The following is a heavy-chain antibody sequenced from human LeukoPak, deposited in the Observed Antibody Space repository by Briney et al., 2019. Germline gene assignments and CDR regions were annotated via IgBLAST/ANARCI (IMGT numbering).Heavy chain of an antibody. V-gene: IGHV1-8*03. CDR1: RYTFNTYD. J-gene: IGHJ5*02. Sequence: ASVMVSCKASRYTFNTYDIHWVRQAAGQGLEWVGWVNPNSGNSGYEQKFQGRVTITMNTSITTAYLGLDNLTSEDTAVYYCARPCCSSKTCKRWFDPWVEGTLVTVSA. D-gene: IGHD2-2*01. CDR3: ARPCCSSKTCKRWFDP. CDR2: VNPNSGNS.